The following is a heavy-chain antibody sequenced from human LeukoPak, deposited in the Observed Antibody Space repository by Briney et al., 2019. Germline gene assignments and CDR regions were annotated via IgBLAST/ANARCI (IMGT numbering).Heavy chain of an antibody. V-gene: IGHV3-23*01. CDR3: AKDFGPMYYDFWSGYHGIDY. CDR2: ISGSGGST. CDR1: GFTFSTYA. J-gene: IGHJ4*02. Sequence: GGSLRLSCAASGFTFSTYAMSWVRQAPGKGLEWVSVISGSGGSTNYADSVKGRFTISRDYSKSTLYLQMNSLRAEDTAVYYCAKDFGPMYYDFWSGYHGIDYWVQGTLVTVSS. D-gene: IGHD3-3*01.